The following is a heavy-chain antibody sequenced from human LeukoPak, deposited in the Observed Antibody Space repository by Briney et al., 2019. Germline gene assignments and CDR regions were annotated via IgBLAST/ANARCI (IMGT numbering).Heavy chain of an antibody. V-gene: IGHV3-30-3*01. CDR2: ISHDGSNK. Sequence: VGSLRLSCAASGFTYSSHNMPWVRQAPGRGLEWVTLISHDGSNKYYADSVKGRFTISRDNSKNTLHLQMNSLRAEDTAMYYCARDQGYSYGHSFDYWGQGTLVTVSS. CDR3: ARDQGYSYGHSFDY. CDR1: GFTYSSHN. D-gene: IGHD5-18*01. J-gene: IGHJ4*02.